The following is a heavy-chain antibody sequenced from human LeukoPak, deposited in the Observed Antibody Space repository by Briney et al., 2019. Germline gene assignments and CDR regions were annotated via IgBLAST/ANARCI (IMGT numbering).Heavy chain of an antibody. Sequence: GGSLRLCCAASGFTFNNYAMSWVRQAPGKGLEWVSAISGSGSSTYYADSVKGRFTISRDNSKNTLCLQMNSLRAEDTAVYYCAKDYARAYRSTTYYFDYWGQGTLVTVSS. CDR3: AKDYARAYRSTTYYFDY. D-gene: IGHD4-17*01. CDR2: ISGSGSST. J-gene: IGHJ4*02. CDR1: GFTFNNYA. V-gene: IGHV3-23*01.